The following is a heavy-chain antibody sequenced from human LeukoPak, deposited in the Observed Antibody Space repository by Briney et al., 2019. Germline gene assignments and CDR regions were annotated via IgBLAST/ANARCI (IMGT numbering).Heavy chain of an antibody. V-gene: IGHV3-7*01. J-gene: IGHJ3*01. CDR1: GLVFSSSW. CDR2: IKPDASDK. CDR3: ATGPL. Sequence: PGGSLRLSCKTSGLVFSSSWMSWVCQAPGKGLEWVANIKPDASDKYYVDSVEGRFTISRDNAKDSLYLHMNGLRPEDTAVYYCATGPLRGQGTMVTVSS.